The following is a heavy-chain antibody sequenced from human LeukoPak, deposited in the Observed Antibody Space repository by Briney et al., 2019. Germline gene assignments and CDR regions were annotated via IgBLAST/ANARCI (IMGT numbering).Heavy chain of an antibody. CDR3: ARVENWYSGSYRDINFDY. J-gene: IGHJ4*02. D-gene: IGHD1-26*01. V-gene: IGHV1-2*02. Sequence: ASVKVSCKASGYTFTGYYMHWVRQAPGQGLEWMGWINPNSGGTNYAQKFQGRVTMTRDTSISTAYMELSRLRSDDTAVYYCARVENWYSGSYRDINFDYWGQGTLVTVSS. CDR2: INPNSGGT. CDR1: GYTFTGYY.